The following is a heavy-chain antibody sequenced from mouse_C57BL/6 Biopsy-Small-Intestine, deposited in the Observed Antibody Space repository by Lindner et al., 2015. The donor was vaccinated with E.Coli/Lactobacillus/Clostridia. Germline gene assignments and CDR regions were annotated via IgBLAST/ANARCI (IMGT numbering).Heavy chain of an antibody. J-gene: IGHJ4*01. CDR3: AKKDIYYDYDEGPFDYAMDY. V-gene: IGHV2-3*01. CDR1: GFSLTSYG. D-gene: IGHD2-4*01. Sequence: VQLQESGPGLVAPSQSLSITCTVSGFSLTSYGVSWVRQPPGKGLEWLGVIWGDGSTNYHSALISRLSISKDNSKSQVFLKLNSLQTDDTATYYCAKKDIYYDYDEGPFDYAMDYWGQGTSVTVSS. CDR2: IWGDGST.